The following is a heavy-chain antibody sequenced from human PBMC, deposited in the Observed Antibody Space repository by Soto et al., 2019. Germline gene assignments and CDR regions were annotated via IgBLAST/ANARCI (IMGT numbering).Heavy chain of an antibody. J-gene: IGHJ6*02. V-gene: IGHV5-51*01. CDR2: IYPGDSDT. CDR1: GYSFTSYW. D-gene: IGHD3-10*01. CDR3: ARAEMMYYYGSGSYYPSMDL. Sequence: PGESLKISCKGSGYSFTSYWIGWVRQMPGKGLEWMGIIYPGDSDTRYSPPFQGQVTISADKSISTAYLQWSSLKASDTAMYYCARAEMMYYYGSGSYYPSMDLWGQGTTVTVSS.